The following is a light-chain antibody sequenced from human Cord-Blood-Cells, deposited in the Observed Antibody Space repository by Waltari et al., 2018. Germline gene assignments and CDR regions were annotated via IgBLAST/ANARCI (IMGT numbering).Light chain of an antibody. V-gene: IGKV4-1*01. J-gene: IGKJ4*01. Sequence: DIVMTQSPDSLAVSLGERATINCKSSQSVLYSSNNKNYLAWYQQKPGQPPKLRIYWASTRGSGVPDRFSGSGSGTDFTLTISSLQAEDVAVYYCQQYYSTLLTFGGGTKVEIK. CDR3: QQYYSTLLT. CDR2: WAS. CDR1: QSVLYSSNNKNY.